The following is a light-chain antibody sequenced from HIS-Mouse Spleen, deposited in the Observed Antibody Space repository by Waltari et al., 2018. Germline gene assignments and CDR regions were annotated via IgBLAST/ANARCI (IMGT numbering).Light chain of an antibody. J-gene: IGLJ2*01. V-gene: IGLV3-10*01. Sequence: SYELTQPPSVSVSPGQTARITCSGDALPKKYAYWYQQKSGQAPVQVIYEDRKRPSGIPESVSGSSSGTMATLTISGAQVEDEADYYCYSTDSSGNHRVFGGGTKLTVL. CDR2: EDR. CDR3: YSTDSSGNHRV. CDR1: ALPKKY.